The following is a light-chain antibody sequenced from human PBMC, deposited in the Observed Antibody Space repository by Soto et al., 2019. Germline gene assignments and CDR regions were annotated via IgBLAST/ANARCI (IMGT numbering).Light chain of an antibody. CDR1: NLGSKS. V-gene: IGLV3-21*02. J-gene: IGLJ2*01. Sequence: SYELTQPPSVSVAPGQTASITCDGNNLGSKSEHWYQQKPGQAPVLVVYDDNDRPSGIPERLSGSNSGNTATLTISRVEAGDEADYYCQVWDSSIDHVVFGGGTKLTVL. CDR3: QVWDSSIDHVV. CDR2: DDN.